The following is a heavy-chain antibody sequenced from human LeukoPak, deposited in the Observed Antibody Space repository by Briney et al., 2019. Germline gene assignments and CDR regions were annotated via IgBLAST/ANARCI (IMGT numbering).Heavy chain of an antibody. D-gene: IGHD3-16*02. CDR2: IIPIFGTA. CDR1: GGTFSSYA. J-gene: IGHJ3*02. CDR3: ARGFWDYVWGSYRSDAFDI. Sequence: GASVKVSCKASGGTFSSYAISWVRQAPGQGLEWMGGIIPIFGTANYAQKFQGRVTITADKSTSTAYMELSSLRSEDTAVYYCARGFWDYVWGSYRSDAFDIWGQGTMVTVSS. V-gene: IGHV1-69*06.